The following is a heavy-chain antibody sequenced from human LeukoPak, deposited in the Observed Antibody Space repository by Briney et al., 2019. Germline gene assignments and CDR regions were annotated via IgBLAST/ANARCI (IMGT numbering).Heavy chain of an antibody. V-gene: IGHV4-59*01. CDR2: IYYSGST. CDR1: GGAISSYY. Sequence: SETLSLTCTVSGGAISSYYWSWIRQPPGKGLEWIGYIYYSGSTNYNPSLKSRVTISVDTSKNQFSLKLSSVTAADTAVYYCARDRDYDRTDAFDIWGQGTMVTVSS. CDR3: ARDRDYDRTDAFDI. J-gene: IGHJ3*02. D-gene: IGHD3-22*01.